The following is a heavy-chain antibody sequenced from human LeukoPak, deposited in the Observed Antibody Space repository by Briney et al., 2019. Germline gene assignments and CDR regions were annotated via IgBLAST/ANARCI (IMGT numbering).Heavy chain of an antibody. D-gene: IGHD3-10*01. J-gene: IGHJ4*02. V-gene: IGHV1-2*06. CDR3: ARDGSGSYYNGFDY. CDR2: INPNSGGT. Sequence: ASVKVSCKASGYTFTGYYMHWVRQAPGQGREWMGRINPNSGGTNYAQKFQGRVTMTRDTSISTAYMELSRLRSDDTAVYYCARDGSGSYYNGFDYWGQGTLVTVSS. CDR1: GYTFTGYY.